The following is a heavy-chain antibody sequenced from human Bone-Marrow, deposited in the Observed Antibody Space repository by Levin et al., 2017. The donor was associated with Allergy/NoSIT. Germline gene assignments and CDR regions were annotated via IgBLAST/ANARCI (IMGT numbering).Heavy chain of an antibody. Sequence: GESLKISCKASGYTFTSYDINWVRQATGQGLEWMGWMNPNSGNTGYAQKFQGRVTMTRNTSISTAYMELSSLRSEDTAVYYCARRNLIAAGIDYWGQGTLVTVSS. CDR3: ARRNLIAAGIDY. V-gene: IGHV1-8*01. CDR1: GYTFTSYD. CDR2: MNPNSGNT. D-gene: IGHD6-6*01. J-gene: IGHJ4*02.